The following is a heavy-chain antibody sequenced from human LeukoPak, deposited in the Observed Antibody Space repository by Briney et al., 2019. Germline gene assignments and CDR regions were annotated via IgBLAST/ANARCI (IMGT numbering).Heavy chain of an antibody. J-gene: IGHJ3*02. D-gene: IGHD6-19*01. CDR2: ISGSGGST. V-gene: IGHV3-23*01. CDR1: GFTFSSYA. CDR3: AKVSSYSGWYSWGTKTDDAFDI. Sequence: PGGSLRLSCAASGFTFSSYAMSWVRQAPGKGLEWVSAISGSGGSTYYADSVKGRFTISRDNSKNTLYLQMNSLRAEDTAVYYCAKVSSYSGWYSWGTKTDDAFDIWGQGTMVTVSS.